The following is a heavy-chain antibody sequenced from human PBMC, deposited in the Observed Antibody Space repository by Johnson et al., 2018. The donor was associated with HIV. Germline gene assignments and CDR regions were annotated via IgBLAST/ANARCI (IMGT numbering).Heavy chain of an antibody. CDR2: IGTAGDT. D-gene: IGHD3-22*01. CDR3: ARGYYYDSSGYPDAFDI. J-gene: IGHJ3*02. CDR1: GFTFSSYD. Sequence: RLVESGGGLVQPGGSLRLSCAASGFTFSSYDMHWVRQATGKGLEWVSAIGTAGDTYYPGSVKGRFTISRENAKNSLYLQMNGLRAGDTAVYYCARGYYYDSSGYPDAFDIWGQGTMVTVSS. V-gene: IGHV3-13*01.